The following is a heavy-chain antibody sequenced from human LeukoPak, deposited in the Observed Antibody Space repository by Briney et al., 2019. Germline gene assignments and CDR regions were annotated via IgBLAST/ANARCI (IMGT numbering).Heavy chain of an antibody. Sequence: PGGSLRLSCAASGFTFSSYGMHWVRQAPGKGLEWVAVTWYDGSNKYYADSVKGRFTISRDNSKNTLYLQMNSLRAEDTAVYYCAREWGPSRYNWNLSWFDPWGQGTLVTVSS. CDR3: AREWGPSRYNWNLSWFDP. J-gene: IGHJ5*02. V-gene: IGHV3-33*01. CDR2: TWYDGSNK. CDR1: GFTFSSYG. D-gene: IGHD1-20*01.